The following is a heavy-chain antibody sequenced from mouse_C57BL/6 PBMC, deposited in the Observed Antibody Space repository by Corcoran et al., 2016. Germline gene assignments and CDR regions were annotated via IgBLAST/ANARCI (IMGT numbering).Heavy chain of an antibody. CDR2: ISYDGSN. V-gene: IGHV3-6*01. J-gene: IGHJ3*01. CDR1: GYSITSGYY. CDR3: ARDPPCAY. Sequence: DVQLQESGPGLVKPSQSLSLTCSVTGYSITSGYYWNWVRQFPGNKLEWMGYISYDGSNNYNPSLKNRISITRDTSKNQFFLKLNSVTTEDTATYYCARDPPCAYWGQGPLVTVSA.